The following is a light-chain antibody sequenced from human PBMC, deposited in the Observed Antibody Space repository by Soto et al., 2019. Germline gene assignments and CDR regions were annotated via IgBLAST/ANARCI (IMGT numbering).Light chain of an antibody. V-gene: IGKV3-20*01. CDR1: QSVSSS. CDR2: GAS. J-gene: IGKJ2*01. CDR3: QQYGSSPYT. Sequence: EILLTQSPGTLSLSPGERATLSCRASQSVSSSLAWYHQKPGQAPRLLIYGASSRATGIPDRVSGSGSGTDFTLTISKLEPEDFAVYYCQQYGSSPYTFGQGTKVDIK.